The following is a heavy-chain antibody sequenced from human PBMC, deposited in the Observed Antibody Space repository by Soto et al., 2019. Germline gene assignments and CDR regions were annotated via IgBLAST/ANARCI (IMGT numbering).Heavy chain of an antibody. CDR3: ARDHAIVVVTAILFTSAFDI. V-gene: IGHV1-46*01. J-gene: IGHJ3*02. CDR2: INPSGGST. CDR1: GYTFTSYY. D-gene: IGHD2-21*02. Sequence: ASVKVSCKASGYTFTSYYMHWVRQAPVQGLEWMGIINPSGGSTSYAQKFQGRVTMTRDTSTSTVYMELSSLRSEDTAVYYCARDHAIVVVTAILFTSAFDIWG.